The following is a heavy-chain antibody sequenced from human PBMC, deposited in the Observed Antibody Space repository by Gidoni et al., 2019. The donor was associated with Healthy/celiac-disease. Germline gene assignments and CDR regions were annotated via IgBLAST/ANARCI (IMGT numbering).Heavy chain of an antibody. V-gene: IGHV2-5*02. Sequence: QITLKESGPTLVKPTQTLTLTCTFSGFSLSTSGVGVGWIRQPPGKALEWLALIYWDDDKRYSPSLKSRLTITKDTSKNQVVLTMTNMDPVDTATYYCAHSTYYDSSGYYLDYFDYWGQGTLVTVSS. CDR2: IYWDDDK. J-gene: IGHJ4*02. CDR1: GFSLSTSGVG. CDR3: AHSTYYDSSGYYLDYFDY. D-gene: IGHD3-22*01.